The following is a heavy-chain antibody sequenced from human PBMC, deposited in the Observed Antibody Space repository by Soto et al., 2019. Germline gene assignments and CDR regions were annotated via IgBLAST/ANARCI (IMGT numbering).Heavy chain of an antibody. D-gene: IGHD3-22*01. J-gene: IGHJ5*02. Sequence: TSETLSLTCSVSGYSITAGGYYWSWIRQHPGKGLEWIGSFYSGGSIIYNPSLKSRVSISGDTSRNQFSMTLTSVTAADTALYYCARMYSSGSGWFHPWGQGTLVTVSS. V-gene: IGHV4-31*03. CDR3: ARMYSSGSGWFHP. CDR2: FYSGGSI. CDR1: GYSITAGGYY.